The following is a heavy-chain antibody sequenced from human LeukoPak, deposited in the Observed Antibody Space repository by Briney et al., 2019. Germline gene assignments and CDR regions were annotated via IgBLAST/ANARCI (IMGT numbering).Heavy chain of an antibody. CDR2: INPNTGDT. Sequence: ASVKVSCKVSGYTLASYYMHWVRQAPGQGLEWMGWINPNTGDTDYAQKFQGRVTMTRDISITTAYMELSSLRFDDTAVYYCARGFSGDGTYYAFDYWGQGTLVTVSS. V-gene: IGHV1-2*02. CDR3: ARGFSGDGTYYAFDY. J-gene: IGHJ4*02. D-gene: IGHD1-26*01. CDR1: GYTLASYY.